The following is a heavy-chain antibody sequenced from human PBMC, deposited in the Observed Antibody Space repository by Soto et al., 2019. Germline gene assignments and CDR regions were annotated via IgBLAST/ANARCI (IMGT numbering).Heavy chain of an antibody. CDR1: CGSVINYY. V-gene: IGHV4-59*02. D-gene: IGHD3-22*01. Sequence: SDTLSLTCAVSCGSVINYYWSWVRQPPWKRLEWIVYIYYTGTHDYNPSLRGRATISVDTSKDQFSLKLTSVTAADTAVYYCARDRDRHSSGLPSFDPWGQGILVTVSS. CDR3: ARDRDRHSSGLPSFDP. CDR2: IYYTGTH. J-gene: IGHJ5*02.